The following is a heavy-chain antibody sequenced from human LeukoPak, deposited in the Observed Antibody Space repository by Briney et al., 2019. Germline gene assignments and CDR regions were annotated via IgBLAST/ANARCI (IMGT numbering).Heavy chain of an antibody. CDR1: GYTFTSYD. Sequence: ASVKVSCKASGYTFTSYDINWVRQATGQGLEWMGWMNPNSGNTGYVQKFQGRVTITRNTSISTAYMELSSLRSEDTAVYYCARLIAVAGTYYFDYWGQGTLVTVSS. CDR2: MNPNSGNT. D-gene: IGHD6-19*01. CDR3: ARLIAVAGTYYFDY. J-gene: IGHJ4*02. V-gene: IGHV1-8*01.